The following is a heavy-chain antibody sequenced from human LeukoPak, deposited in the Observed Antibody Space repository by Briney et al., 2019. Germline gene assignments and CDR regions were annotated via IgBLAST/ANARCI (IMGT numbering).Heavy chain of an antibody. J-gene: IGHJ3*02. Sequence: SETLSLTCTVSGGSTISHYWSWLRQPPGKGLEWIAYTYYTGTTNYNPSLKSRVTISIDTSKDQFSLRLSSVIAADTAVYYCAGLRSRAFDIWGPGTMVSVSS. CDR3: AGLRSRAFDI. V-gene: IGHV4-59*08. CDR1: GGSTISHY. D-gene: IGHD6-6*01. CDR2: TYYTGTT.